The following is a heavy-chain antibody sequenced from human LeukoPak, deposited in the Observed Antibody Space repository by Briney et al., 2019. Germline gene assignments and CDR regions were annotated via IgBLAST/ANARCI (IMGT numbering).Heavy chain of an antibody. CDR3: AKDQTPLYFYYYGMDV. V-gene: IGHV3-23*01. Sequence: PGGSLRLSCVASGFNFSSYAMSWVRQAPGKGLERVSSLTGSGRTTFYADSVRGRFTISRDNSKSTLYLQMSSLRAEDTATYYCAKDQTPLYFYYYGMDVWGQGTTVTVSS. J-gene: IGHJ6*02. CDR1: GFNFSSYA. CDR2: LTGSGRTT.